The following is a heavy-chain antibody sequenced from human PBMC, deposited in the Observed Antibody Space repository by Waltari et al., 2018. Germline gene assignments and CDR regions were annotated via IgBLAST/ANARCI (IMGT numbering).Heavy chain of an antibody. CDR1: GFTLSNYW. V-gene: IGHV3-74*01. CDR3: ARDGGRNLDY. D-gene: IGHD6-25*01. CDR2: MSADGSVR. Sequence: EVQVVDSGGGLVQPGGSLRLSWAASGFTLSNYWIHWVRQAPGKGLVWVSIMSADGSVRRYADSVKGRFTISRDNVKNMLYLQMDSLRAEDTAVYYCARDGGRNLDYWGQGTLVVVSS. J-gene: IGHJ4*02.